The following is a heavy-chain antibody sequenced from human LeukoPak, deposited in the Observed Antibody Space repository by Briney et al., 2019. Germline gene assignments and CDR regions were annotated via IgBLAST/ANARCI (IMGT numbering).Heavy chain of an antibody. CDR2: VHYSGST. Sequence: SETLSLTCTVSGGSISSYYWSWIRQPPGKGLEWIGFVHYSGSTNYNPSLKSRVTMSVDTSKNQFSLKLSSVTAADTAVYYCAKTDDYYYYYMDVWGKGTTVTISS. V-gene: IGHV4-59*12. CDR3: AKTDDYYYYYMDV. CDR1: GGSISSYY. J-gene: IGHJ6*03.